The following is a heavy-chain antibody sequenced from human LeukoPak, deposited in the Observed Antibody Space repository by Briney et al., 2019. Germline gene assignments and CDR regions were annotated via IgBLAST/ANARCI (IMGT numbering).Heavy chain of an antibody. CDR1: GFTFSSYG. D-gene: IGHD5-18*01. V-gene: IGHV3-30*02. J-gene: IGHJ4*02. CDR3: ARRASTERGHSYGLDY. CDR2: IQYDGSNK. Sequence: GGSLRLSCAASGFTFSSYGMHWVRQAPGRGLEWVTFIQYDGSNKYYADSLKGRITISRDNARRSLFLQMNSLRAEDTAVYYCARRASTERGHSYGLDYWGQGTLVTVSS.